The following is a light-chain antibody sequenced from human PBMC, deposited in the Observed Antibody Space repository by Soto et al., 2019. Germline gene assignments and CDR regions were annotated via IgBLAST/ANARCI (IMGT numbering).Light chain of an antibody. V-gene: IGLV2-8*01. Sequence: QSALTQPPSASGSPGQSVTISCTGTSSDVGGYNYVSWYQQHPGKAPKLMIYDDSERPSGVPDRFSGSKSGNTASLTVSGLQAEDEADYYCSSYGGSNNLIFGGGTKLTVL. CDR1: SSDVGGYNY. CDR2: DDS. J-gene: IGLJ2*01. CDR3: SSYGGSNNLI.